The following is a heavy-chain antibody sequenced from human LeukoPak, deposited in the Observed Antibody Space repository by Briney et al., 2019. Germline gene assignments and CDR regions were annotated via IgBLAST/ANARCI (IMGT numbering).Heavy chain of an antibody. CDR2: INHSGST. CDR3: ARGAKVDTTWWFSFDY. J-gene: IGHJ4*02. D-gene: IGHD5-18*01. Sequence: TSETLSLTCAVYSGSFSGYYWSWIRQPPGKGLEWIGEINHSGSTNYNPSLKSRVTISVDTSKNQFSLKLSSVTAADTAVYYCARGAKVDTTWWFSFDYWGQGTLVTVSS. CDR1: SGSFSGYY. V-gene: IGHV4-34*01.